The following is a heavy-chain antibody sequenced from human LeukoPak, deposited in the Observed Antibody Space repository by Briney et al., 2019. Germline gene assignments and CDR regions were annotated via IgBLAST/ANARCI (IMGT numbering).Heavy chain of an antibody. J-gene: IGHJ5*02. CDR2: INPSGGST. CDR3: ARDRGYCSGGSCYSGP. D-gene: IGHD2-15*01. V-gene: IGHV1-46*01. Sequence: ASVKVSCKASGYTFTSYYMHWVRQAPGQGLEWMGIINPSGGSTSYAQKFQGRVTMTRDMSTSTVYMELSSLRSEDAAVYYCARDRGYCSGGSCYSGPWGQGTLVTVSS. CDR1: GYTFTSYY.